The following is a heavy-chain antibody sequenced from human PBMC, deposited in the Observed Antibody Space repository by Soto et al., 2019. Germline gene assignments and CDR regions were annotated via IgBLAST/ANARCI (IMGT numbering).Heavy chain of an antibody. J-gene: IGHJ4*02. CDR1: GFAFSSYA. D-gene: IGHD2-2*01. Sequence: PGGSLRLSCAASGFAFSSYAMSWVRQAPGKGLEWVSAISGSGGSTYYADSVKGRFTISRDNSKNTLYLQMSSLRAEDTAVYYCAKAGVVVPASLYYFDYWGQGTLVTVSS. CDR2: ISGSGGST. CDR3: AKAGVVVPASLYYFDY. V-gene: IGHV3-23*01.